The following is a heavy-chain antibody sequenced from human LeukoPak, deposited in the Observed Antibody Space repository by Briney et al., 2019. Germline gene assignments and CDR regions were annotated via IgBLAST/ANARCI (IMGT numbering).Heavy chain of an antibody. CDR1: GDSISSYY. V-gene: IGHV4-59*08. CDR3: ARHGDYGGNPVGY. CDR2: IYYSGST. Sequence: SETLSLTCTVSGDSISSYYWSWIRQPPGKGLEWIGYIYYSGSTNYNPSLKSRVTISVDTSKNQFSLKLSSVTAADTAVYYCARHGDYGGNPVGYWGQGTLVTVSS. J-gene: IGHJ4*02. D-gene: IGHD4-17*01.